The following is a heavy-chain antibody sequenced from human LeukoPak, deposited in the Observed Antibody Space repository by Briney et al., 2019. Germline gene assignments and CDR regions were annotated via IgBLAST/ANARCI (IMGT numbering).Heavy chain of an antibody. J-gene: IGHJ5*02. Sequence: VGSLRLSCAASGFTFSSYAMSWVRQIPGKGLEWVATISGSGDRTYYADSVRGRFTISRDNSKNTLYLQMNSLRDDDTAVYYCAKDRSIYCSSSGSYLNWFDPWGQGALVTVSS. CDR1: GFTFSSYA. V-gene: IGHV3-23*01. CDR2: ISGSGDRT. D-gene: IGHD2-2*01. CDR3: AKDRSIYCSSSGSYLNWFDP.